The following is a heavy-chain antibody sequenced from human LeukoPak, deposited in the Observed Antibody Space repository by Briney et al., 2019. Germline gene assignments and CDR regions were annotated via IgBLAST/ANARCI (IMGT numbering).Heavy chain of an antibody. D-gene: IGHD4-17*01. CDR1: GYTFNSYA. Sequence: GASVKVSCKASGYTFNSYAMNWVRQAPGQGLEWMGWINPNPGDPTYAQGFTVRFVFSLDTSLSAAYRQISSLKAEDTAVYYCAREPGDLDCFDYWGQGPLVTVP. CDR3: AREPGDLDCFDY. J-gene: IGHJ4*02. CDR2: INPNPGDP. V-gene: IGHV7-4-1*02.